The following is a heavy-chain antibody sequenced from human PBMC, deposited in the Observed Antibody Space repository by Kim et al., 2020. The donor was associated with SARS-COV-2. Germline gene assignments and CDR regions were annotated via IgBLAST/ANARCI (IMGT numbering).Heavy chain of an antibody. V-gene: IGHV4-30-2*05. D-gene: IGHD1-1*01. Sequence: YYNPSLKGLVTISVDTSKSQFSLKLSSVTAADTAVYYCAGQLERPGTFDYWGQGTLVTVSS. J-gene: IGHJ4*02. CDR3: AGQLERPGTFDY.